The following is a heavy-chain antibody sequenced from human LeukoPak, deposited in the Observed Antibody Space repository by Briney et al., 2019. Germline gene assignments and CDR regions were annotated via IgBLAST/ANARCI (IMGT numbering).Heavy chain of an antibody. Sequence: SETLSLTCAVYGGSFSGYYWSWIRQPPGKGLEWIGYIYYSGSTNYNPSLKSRVTISVDTSKNQFSLKLSSVTAADTAVYYCARVYYSSSYDYWYFDLWGRGTLVTVPS. V-gene: IGHV4-59*01. CDR1: GGSFSGYY. J-gene: IGHJ2*01. CDR2: IYYSGST. D-gene: IGHD6-13*01. CDR3: ARVYYSSSYDYWYFDL.